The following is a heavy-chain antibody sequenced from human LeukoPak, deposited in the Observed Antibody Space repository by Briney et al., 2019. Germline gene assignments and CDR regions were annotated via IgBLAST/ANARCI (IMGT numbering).Heavy chain of an antibody. CDR2: IYYSGST. Sequence: SETLSITCTVSGGSISSYYWSWIRQPPGKGLEWIGYIYYSGSTNYNPSLKSRVTISVDTSKNQFSLKLSSVTAADTAVYYCASYGSGSYQKNFDYWGQGTLVTVSS. D-gene: IGHD3-10*01. V-gene: IGHV4-59*08. CDR1: GGSISSYY. CDR3: ASYGSGSYQKNFDY. J-gene: IGHJ4*02.